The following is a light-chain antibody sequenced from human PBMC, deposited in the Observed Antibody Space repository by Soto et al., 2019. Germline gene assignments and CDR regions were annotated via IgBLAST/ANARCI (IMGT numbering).Light chain of an antibody. V-gene: IGLV1-40*01. CDR2: VDN. CDR3: QSYDSTLGGHVV. CDR1: SSNIGTGYN. Sequence: QSVLTQPPSVSGVPGQRVTISCTGSSSNIGTGYNVHWYQQLPGTAPKLLIYVDNNRPSGVPDRFSGSKSGTSASLAITGLQAEDGAFYYCQSYDSTLGGHVVLGGGTNPTVL. J-gene: IGLJ2*01.